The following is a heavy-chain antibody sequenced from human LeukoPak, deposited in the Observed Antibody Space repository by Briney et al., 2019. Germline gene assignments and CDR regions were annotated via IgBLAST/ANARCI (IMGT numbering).Heavy chain of an antibody. V-gene: IGHV1-18*01. J-gene: IGHJ4*02. CDR1: GYTFTSYG. D-gene: IGHD3-9*01. CDR2: ISAYNGNT. Sequence: GASVKVSCKSSGYTFTSYGISWVRQAPGQGLEWMGWISAYNGNTNYAQKLQGRVTMTTDTSTSTAYMELRSLRSDDTAVYYCARDRWAYYDILTGYQPLDYWGQGTLVTVSS. CDR3: ARDRWAYYDILTGYQPLDY.